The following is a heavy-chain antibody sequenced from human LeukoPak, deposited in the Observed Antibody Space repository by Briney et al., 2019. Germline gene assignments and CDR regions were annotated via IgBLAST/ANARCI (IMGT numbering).Heavy chain of an antibody. CDR3: AKGWAQYSSD. Sequence: AGGSLRLSCAASGFTFDDYAMHWVRQAPGKGLVWVSRINTDGSTTNYADFVKGRFTISRDNAKNTLYLQMNSLRAEDTAVYYCAKGWAQYSSDWGQGTMVTVSS. V-gene: IGHV3-74*01. D-gene: IGHD1-26*01. J-gene: IGHJ3*01. CDR2: INTDGSTT. CDR1: GFTFDDYA.